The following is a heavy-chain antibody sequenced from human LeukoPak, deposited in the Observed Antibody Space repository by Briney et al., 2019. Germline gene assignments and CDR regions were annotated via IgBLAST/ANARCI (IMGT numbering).Heavy chain of an antibody. J-gene: IGHJ5*02. Sequence: GGSLRLSCAASGFTFSDYYMSWVRQAPGKGLEWVSVIYSGGSTYYADSVKGRFTISRDNSKNTLYLQMNSLRAEDTAVYYCGRRSGNHWGQGTLVTVSS. CDR3: GRRSGNH. CDR1: GFTFSDYY. D-gene: IGHD1-1*01. V-gene: IGHV3-53*01. CDR2: IYSGGST.